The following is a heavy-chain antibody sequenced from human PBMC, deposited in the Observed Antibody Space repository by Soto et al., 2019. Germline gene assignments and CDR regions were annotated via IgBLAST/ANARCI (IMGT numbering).Heavy chain of an antibody. Sequence: PSETLSLTCSVSGVSVTSCYWNWIRQPAGKGLEWIGRIFNRGSTSYNPSLKSRVTVSLDTSKNQISLRLNSVAAADTAVYYCARDTGYSYGAYYDYWGQGTLVTVSS. V-gene: IGHV4-4*07. CDR3: ARDTGYSYGAYYDY. CDR2: IFNRGST. J-gene: IGHJ4*02. D-gene: IGHD5-18*01. CDR1: GVSVTSCY.